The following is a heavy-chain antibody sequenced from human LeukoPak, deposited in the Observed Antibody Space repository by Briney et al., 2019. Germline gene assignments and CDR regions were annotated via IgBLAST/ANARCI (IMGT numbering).Heavy chain of an antibody. V-gene: IGHV1-69*05. J-gene: IGHJ4*02. Sequence: SVKVSCKAFGGTLSGYAISGVRQAPGQGLEWLGRIIPIFVIANYAQKFQGRVTITTDDSTSTAYMELSSLRSQDTAVYYCARGGSSRGDRFDYWGQGTLVTVSS. CDR1: GGTLSGYA. D-gene: IGHD3-10*01. CDR2: IIPIFVIA. CDR3: ARGGSSRGDRFDY.